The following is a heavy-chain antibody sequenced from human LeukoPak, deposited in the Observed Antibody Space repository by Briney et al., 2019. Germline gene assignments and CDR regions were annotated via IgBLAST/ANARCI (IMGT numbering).Heavy chain of an antibody. CDR2: IYTSGST. J-gene: IGHJ4*02. CDR1: GGSISSGSYY. V-gene: IGHV4-61*02. D-gene: IGHD3-3*01. CDR3: ARDAGFSPSPFDY. Sequence: PSETLSLTCTVSGGSISSGSYYWSWIRQPAGKGLEWIGRIYTSGSTNYNPSLKSRVTISVDTSKNQFSLELSSVTAADTAVYYCARDAGFSPSPFDYWGQGTLVTVSS.